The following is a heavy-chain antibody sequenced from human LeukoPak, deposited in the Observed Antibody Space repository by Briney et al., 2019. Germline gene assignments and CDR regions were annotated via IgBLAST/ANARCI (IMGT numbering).Heavy chain of an antibody. CDR3: AKDGLWFGDLTYFDY. D-gene: IGHD3-10*01. Sequence: GRSLRLSCAASGFTFSNYDMHWVRQAPGKGPEWVAVISSDGSNKYYADSVKGRFTISRDNSKNTLFLQMNSLRAEDTAVYYCAKDGLWFGDLTYFDYWGQGTLVTVSS. J-gene: IGHJ4*02. CDR1: GFTFSNYD. V-gene: IGHV3-30*18. CDR2: ISSDGSNK.